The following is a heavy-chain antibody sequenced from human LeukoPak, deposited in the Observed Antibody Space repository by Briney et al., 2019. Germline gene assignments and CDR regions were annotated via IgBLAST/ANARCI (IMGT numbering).Heavy chain of an antibody. Sequence: SETLSLTCTVSGGSISSPSYSWGWIRQPPGKRLEWIASIYYSGRTYYNPSLKSRITISVDTSRNQFSLKLTSVTATDTSFYYCASAIAVAGGEYFQYWGQGSLLTVSS. CDR3: ASAIAVAGGEYFQY. J-gene: IGHJ1*01. CDR2: IYYSGRT. D-gene: IGHD6-19*01. V-gene: IGHV4-39*01. CDR1: GGSISSPSYS.